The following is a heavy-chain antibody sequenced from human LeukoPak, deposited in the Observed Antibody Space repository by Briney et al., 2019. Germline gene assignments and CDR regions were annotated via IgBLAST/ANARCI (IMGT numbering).Heavy chain of an antibody. CDR1: GGSISSGSYY. D-gene: IGHD3-3*01. CDR3: ARENTIFGVVNLEFDY. V-gene: IGHV4-61*02. CDR2: IYTSGST. Sequence: SETLSLTCTVSGGSISSGSYYWSWIRQPAGKGLEWIGRIYTSGSTNYNPSLKSRVTMSVDTSKNQFSLKLSSVTAADTAVYYCARENTIFGVVNLEFDYWGQGTLVTVSS. J-gene: IGHJ4*02.